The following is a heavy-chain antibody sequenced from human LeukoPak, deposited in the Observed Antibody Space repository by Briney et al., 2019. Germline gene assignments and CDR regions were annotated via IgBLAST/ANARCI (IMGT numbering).Heavy chain of an antibody. J-gene: IGHJ4*02. CDR1: GGSISSGSYY. V-gene: IGHV4-61*02. CDR3: TREDSYFDY. Sequence: SETLSLTCTVSGGSISSGSYYWSWIRQPAGKGLEWIGRIYTSGSTNYNPSLKSRVTISVDTSKNQFSLKLSSVTAADTAVYYCTREDSYFDYWGQGTLVTVSS. CDR2: IYTSGST.